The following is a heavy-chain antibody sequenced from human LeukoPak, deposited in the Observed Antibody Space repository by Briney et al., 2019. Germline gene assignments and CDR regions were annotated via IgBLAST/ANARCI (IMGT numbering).Heavy chain of an antibody. CDR2: IETDGRTT. Sequence: GGSLRLSCAASGLTFSHYYMYWVRQVPEKGPVWVARIETDGRTTAYADSVKGRFTISRDNAKNTLYLQMNNLRAEDTAVYYCVAYNWNNPDYWGQGTLVTVSS. CDR3: VAYNWNNPDY. D-gene: IGHD1/OR15-1a*01. V-gene: IGHV3-74*01. J-gene: IGHJ4*02. CDR1: GLTFSHYY.